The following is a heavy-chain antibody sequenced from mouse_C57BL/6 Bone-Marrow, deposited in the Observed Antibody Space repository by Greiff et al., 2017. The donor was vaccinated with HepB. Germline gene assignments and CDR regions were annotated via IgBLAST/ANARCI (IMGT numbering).Heavy chain of an antibody. Sequence: QVHVKQSGAELVKPGASVKISCKASGYAFSSYWMNWVKQRPGKGLEWIGQIYPGDGDTNYNGKFKGKATLTADKSSSTAYMQLSSLTSEDSAVYFCARKILDGSSYFDDWGQGTTLTVSS. V-gene: IGHV1-80*01. CDR2: IYPGDGDT. CDR3: ARKILDGSSYFDD. CDR1: GYAFSSYW. D-gene: IGHD1-1*01. J-gene: IGHJ2*01.